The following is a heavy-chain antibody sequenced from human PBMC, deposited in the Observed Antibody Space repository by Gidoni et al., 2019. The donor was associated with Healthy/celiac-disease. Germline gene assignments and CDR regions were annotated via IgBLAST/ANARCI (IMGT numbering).Heavy chain of an antibody. J-gene: IGHJ4*02. D-gene: IGHD3-22*01. CDR2: ISYDGSNK. V-gene: IGHV3-30-3*01. Sequence: QVQLVESGGGVVQPGRYLRLSCAAYGFPFSSSAMHWVRQAPGKGLEWVAVISYDGSNKYYADSVKGRFTISRDNSKNTLYLQMNSLRAEDTAVYYCARDSSGLDKTYFDYWGQGTLVTVSS. CDR3: ARDSSGLDKTYFDY. CDR1: GFPFSSSA.